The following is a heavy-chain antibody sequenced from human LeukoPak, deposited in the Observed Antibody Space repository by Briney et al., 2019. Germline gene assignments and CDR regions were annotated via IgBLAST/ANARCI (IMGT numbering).Heavy chain of an antibody. CDR3: AKSPVSSCRGSFCYPFDY. CDR2: ISGSDDGT. Sequence: GGSLRLSCAASGFTFSTYAMSWVRQTPGKGLEWVSAISGSDDGTYYADSVKGRFTISRDNSRNTLYLQMNTLRAEDTAVYFCAKSPVSSCRGSFCYPFDYWGQGNLVTVSS. J-gene: IGHJ4*02. D-gene: IGHD2-15*01. V-gene: IGHV3-23*01. CDR1: GFTFSTYA.